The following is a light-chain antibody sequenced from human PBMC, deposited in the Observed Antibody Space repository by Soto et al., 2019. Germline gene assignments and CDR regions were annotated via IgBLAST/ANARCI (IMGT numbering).Light chain of an antibody. CDR1: QSVSSSY. J-gene: IGKJ1*01. CDR3: QKYGSSPWK. V-gene: IGKV3-20*01. CDR2: GAS. Sequence: EIVFTHSPVTLSLSPVERATLSFMASQSVSSSYLTWYQQKPGQAPRLLIYGASTRATGIPDRFSGSGSGTDFTLTISRLEPEDFAVYCCQKYGSSPWKFGQGTKVDIK.